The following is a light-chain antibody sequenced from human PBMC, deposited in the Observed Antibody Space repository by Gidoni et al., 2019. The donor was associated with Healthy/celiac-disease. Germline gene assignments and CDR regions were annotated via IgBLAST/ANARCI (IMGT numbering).Light chain of an antibody. CDR2: AAS. CDR1: QSISSY. V-gene: IGKV1-39*01. CDR3: RQGYSTPLT. Sequence: DIQMTHSPSSLSASVGDRVTITCRASQSISSYLNWYQQKPGRAPKLLIYAASNLQSGVPSRYSSSGSGTDFTLTISSLQREDFATYCCRQGYSTPLTFGGXTKVEIK. J-gene: IGKJ4*01.